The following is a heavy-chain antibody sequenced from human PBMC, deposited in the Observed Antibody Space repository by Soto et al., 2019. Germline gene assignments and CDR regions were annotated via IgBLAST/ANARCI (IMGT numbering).Heavy chain of an antibody. J-gene: IGHJ4*02. V-gene: IGHV3-7*01. D-gene: IGHD2-15*01. CDR1: GFTFSGYY. Sequence: PXGSLRLYCAASGFTFSGYYMTWVRQSPGRGLEWVGNIKQDGSEKYYVDSLKGRFSISRDNAKKSLYLQMNSLRVEDTAVYYCARGRSDDYFDYWGQGTLVTVSS. CDR3: ARGRSDDYFDY. CDR2: IKQDGSEK.